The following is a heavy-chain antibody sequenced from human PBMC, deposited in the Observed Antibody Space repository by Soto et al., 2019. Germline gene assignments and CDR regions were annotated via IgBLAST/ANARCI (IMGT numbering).Heavy chain of an antibody. D-gene: IGHD3-3*01. CDR2: ISAYNGNT. CDR1: GYTFTSYG. V-gene: IGHV1-18*01. Sequence: QVQLVQSGAEVKKPGASVKVSCKASGYTFTSYGISWVRQAPGQGLEWMGWISAYNGNTNYAQKLQGRVTMTTDTATSTAYMELRSLRSDDTAVYYCAREERWDYDFWSGQNYYYYYMDVWGKGTTVTVSS. CDR3: AREERWDYDFWSGQNYYYYYMDV. J-gene: IGHJ6*03.